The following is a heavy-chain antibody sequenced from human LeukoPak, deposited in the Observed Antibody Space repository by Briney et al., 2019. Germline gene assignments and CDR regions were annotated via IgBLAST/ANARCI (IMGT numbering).Heavy chain of an antibody. CDR3: AKDLPPSYGDLDY. CDR1: GFTFSDYA. D-gene: IGHD4-17*01. CDR2: VSTGGGDT. Sequence: GGSLRLSCEASGFTFSDYAMSWVRQAPGKGLEWVSTVSTGGGDTYYADSVKGRFLISRDNSKNTLFLQMNSLRAEDTAVYYCAKDLPPSYGDLDYWGQGTLVTVSS. V-gene: IGHV3-23*01. J-gene: IGHJ4*02.